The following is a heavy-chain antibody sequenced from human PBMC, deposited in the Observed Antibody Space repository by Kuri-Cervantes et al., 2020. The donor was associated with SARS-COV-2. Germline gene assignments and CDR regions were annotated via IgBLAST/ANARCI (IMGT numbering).Heavy chain of an antibody. D-gene: IGHD3-3*01. CDR1: GFTVSSNY. CDR3: ARARGEYDFWSGYYPSYYYYYGMDV. V-gene: IGHV3-53*01. J-gene: IGHJ6*02. CDR2: IYSGGST. Sequence: GESLKISCAASGFTVSSNYMSWVRQAPGKGLEWVSVIYSGGSTYYADSVKGRFTISGDNSKNTLYLQMNSLRAEDTAVYYCARARGEYDFWSGYYPSYYYYYGMDVWGQGTTVTVSS.